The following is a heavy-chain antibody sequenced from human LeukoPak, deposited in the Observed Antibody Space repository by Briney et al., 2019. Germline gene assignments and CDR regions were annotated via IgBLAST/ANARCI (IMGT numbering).Heavy chain of an antibody. CDR3: ARDHSSGDALDI. J-gene: IGHJ3*02. CDR2: IIPDSNGT. D-gene: IGHD3-22*01. V-gene: IGHV1-2*02. Sequence: GASVKVSCKASGYTLTGYYMHWVRQAPGQGLEWMGWIIPDSNGTNYAQKFQGRVTMTRDTSISTVFMELSSLRPDDTAIYYCARDHSSGDALDIWGQGTMLTVSS. CDR1: GYTLTGYY.